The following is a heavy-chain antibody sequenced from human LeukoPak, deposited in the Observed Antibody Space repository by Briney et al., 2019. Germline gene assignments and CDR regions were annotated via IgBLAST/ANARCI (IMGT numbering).Heavy chain of an antibody. CDR1: GFTFIVYV. V-gene: IGHV3-30*03. Sequence: GGSLRLSCAVSGFTFIVYVMNWVRQAPGKGLEWGALISSDGNDKLYGDSVKGRFTISRDDSKSTLYLQMNSLRAEDTAVYYCTTKVIRGNSGDDYDDWGQGTLVTVSS. D-gene: IGHD5-12*01. CDR2: ISSDGNDK. J-gene: IGHJ4*02. CDR3: TTKVIRGNSGDDYDD.